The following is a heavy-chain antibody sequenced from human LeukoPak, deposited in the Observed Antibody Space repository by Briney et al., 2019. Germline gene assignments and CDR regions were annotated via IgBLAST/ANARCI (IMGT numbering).Heavy chain of an antibody. J-gene: IGHJ4*02. Sequence: SETLSLTCTVSGGSISSYQWSWIRQSPGKGLEWIGNIYYSGSANYNPSLKSRVTISVDTSKNQFSLKSSPVIAADTAVYYCARVGVDYSGNIIKYFFDYWGQGTLVTVSS. CDR3: ARVGVDYSGNIIKYFFDY. CDR2: IYYSGSA. V-gene: IGHV4-59*01. CDR1: GGSISSYQ. D-gene: IGHD4-23*01.